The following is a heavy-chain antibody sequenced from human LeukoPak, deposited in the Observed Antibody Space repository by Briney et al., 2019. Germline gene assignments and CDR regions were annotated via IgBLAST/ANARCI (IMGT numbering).Heavy chain of an antibody. CDR1: GGTFSSYT. J-gene: IGHJ4*02. V-gene: IGHV1-69*06. D-gene: IGHD1-26*01. CDR3: ARSGRGTYYYFDL. CDR2: IIPLFGTP. Sequence: SVKVSCKASGGTFSSYTISWVRQAPGQGLEWMGGIIPLFGTPDYAQKFQGRVSMTADTSTSTAYMEVRSLRSDDTAVYYCARSGRGTYYYFDLWGQGTLVTVSS.